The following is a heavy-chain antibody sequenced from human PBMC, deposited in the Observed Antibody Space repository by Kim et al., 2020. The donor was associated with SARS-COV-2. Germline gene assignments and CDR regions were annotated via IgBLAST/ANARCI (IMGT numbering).Heavy chain of an antibody. V-gene: IGHV3-13*04. CDR2: IGTKADT. Sequence: GGSLRLSCAASGFTFRSYDMHWVRQGTEKGLEWVSSIGTKADTYYPDSVKDRFTISSENAKDSFYLQMNSLRAEDTAVYYCARGPIEEGIRATKGYFDLWGRGTVGTVSS. J-gene: IGHJ2*01. CDR3: ARGPIEEGIRATKGYFDL. D-gene: IGHD1-20*01. CDR1: GFTFRSYD.